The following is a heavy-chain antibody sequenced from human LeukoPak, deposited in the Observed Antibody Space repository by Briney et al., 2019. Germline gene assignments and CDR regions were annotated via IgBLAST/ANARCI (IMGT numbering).Heavy chain of an antibody. D-gene: IGHD5-12*01. CDR2: IYYSGST. J-gene: IGHJ4*02. CDR1: GGSISSGGYY. CDR3: ARDPGYSGFNFDY. V-gene: IGHV4-31*03. Sequence: SQTLSLTCTVSGGSISSGGYYWSWIRQHPGKGLEWIGYIYYSGSTYYNPSLKSRVTISVDTSKNQFSLKLSSATAADTAVYYCARDPGYSGFNFDYWGQGALVTVSS.